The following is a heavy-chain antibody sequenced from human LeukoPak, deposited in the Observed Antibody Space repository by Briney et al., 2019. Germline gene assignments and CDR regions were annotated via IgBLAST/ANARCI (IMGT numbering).Heavy chain of an antibody. CDR3: ARGGGYSSSWYRWFDP. CDR2: INHSGST. D-gene: IGHD6-13*01. J-gene: IGHJ5*02. V-gene: IGHV4-34*01. CDR1: GGSFSVYY. Sequence: SETLSLTCAVYGGSFSVYYWSWIRQPPGKGLDWIGEINHSGSTNYNPSLKSRVTISVDTSKNQFSLKLSSVTAADTAVYYCARGGGYSSSWYRWFDPWGQGTLVTVSS.